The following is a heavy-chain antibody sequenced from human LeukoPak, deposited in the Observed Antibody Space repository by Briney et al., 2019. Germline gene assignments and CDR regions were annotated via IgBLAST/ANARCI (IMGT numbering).Heavy chain of an antibody. CDR2: ISGSGGST. Sequence: AGGSLRLSCEASGFTFGSFAMYWVRQAPGKGLEWVSGISGSGGSTYHADSVKGRFTISRDNSKNTLYLQMNSLRAEDAALYYCAKDLSGGGAVLDYWGQGTLVTVSS. V-gene: IGHV3-23*01. D-gene: IGHD3-16*01. CDR1: GFTFGSFA. J-gene: IGHJ4*02. CDR3: AKDLSGGGAVLDY.